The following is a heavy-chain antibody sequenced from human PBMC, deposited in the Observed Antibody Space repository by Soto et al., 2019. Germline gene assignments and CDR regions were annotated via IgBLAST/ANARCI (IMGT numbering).Heavy chain of an antibody. D-gene: IGHD2-2*01. CDR2: IYPGDSDT. Sequence: GESLKISCTGSGYSFTIYWIGWVRQMPGKGLEWMGIIYPGDSDTRYSPSFQGQVTISADKSISTAYLQWSSLKASDTAMYYCAGRXGPPYCSSTSCYYWFDPWGQGTLVTVSS. J-gene: IGHJ5*02. V-gene: IGHV5-51*01. CDR1: GYSFTIYW. CDR3: AGRXGPPYCSSTSCYYWFDP.